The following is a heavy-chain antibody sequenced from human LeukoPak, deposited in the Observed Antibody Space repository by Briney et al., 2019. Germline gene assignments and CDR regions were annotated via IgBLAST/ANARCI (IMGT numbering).Heavy chain of an antibody. V-gene: IGHV5-51*01. CDR2: INPGDSDT. J-gene: IGHJ4*02. D-gene: IGHD5-18*01. CDR1: GYIFTTYW. CDR3: ARRRVGYSYGEFDY. Sequence: GASLKISCQGSGYIFTTYWIGWVRPMPGKGLEWMGIINPGDSDTRYSPSFQGQVTISADKSISTTYLQWSSLKASDTAMYYCARRRVGYSYGEFDYWGQGTLVTVSS.